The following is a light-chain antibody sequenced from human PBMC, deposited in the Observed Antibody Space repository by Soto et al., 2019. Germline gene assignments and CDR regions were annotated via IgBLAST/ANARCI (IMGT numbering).Light chain of an antibody. V-gene: IGLV2-8*01. CDR1: SSDVGGYNY. CDR3: SSYAGTHIV. J-gene: IGLJ1*01. Sequence: SVLTQPPSASGSPGQSVAISCTGTSSDVGGYNYVSWYQQHPGKAPKLMIYDVSKRPSGVPDRFSGSESGNTASLTVSGLQAEDEAEYYCSSYAGTHIVFGTGTKVTVL. CDR2: DVS.